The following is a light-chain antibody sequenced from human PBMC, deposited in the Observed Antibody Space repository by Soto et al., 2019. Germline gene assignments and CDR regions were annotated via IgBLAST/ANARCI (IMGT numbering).Light chain of an antibody. V-gene: IGLV3-21*04. J-gene: IGLJ1*01. CDR1: NIGSKS. Sequence: SYELTQSPSVSVAPGKTARITCGGNNIGSKSVHWYQQKPGQAPVLVIYYDSDRPSEMPERFSGSNSGKTATLTISRVEAGDEADYYCQLWDSSSDCVFGTGTKLTVL. CDR2: YDS. CDR3: QLWDSSSDCV.